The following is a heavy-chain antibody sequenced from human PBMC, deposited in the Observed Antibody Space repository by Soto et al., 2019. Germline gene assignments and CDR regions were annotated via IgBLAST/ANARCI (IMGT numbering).Heavy chain of an antibody. Sequence: SETLSLTCTVSGGSISSYYWSWIRQPPGKGLEWIGYIYYSGSTNYNPSLKSRVTISVDTSKNQFSLKLSSVTAADTAVYYCARGRSIAARFAFDIWGQGTMVTVSS. CDR2: IYYSGST. CDR3: ARGRSIAARFAFDI. CDR1: GGSISSYY. V-gene: IGHV4-59*01. J-gene: IGHJ3*02. D-gene: IGHD6-6*01.